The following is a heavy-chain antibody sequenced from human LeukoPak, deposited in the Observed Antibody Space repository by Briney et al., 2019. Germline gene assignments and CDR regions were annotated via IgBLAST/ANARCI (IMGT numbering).Heavy chain of an antibody. J-gene: IGHJ4*02. CDR3: ARHSHIVVSPDY. CDR2: IYPGDSDT. D-gene: IGHD3-22*01. V-gene: IGHV5-51*01. Sequence: GESLKISCKGSGYSFTSYWLGWVRQMPGKGLGWMGSIYPGDSDTRYSPSFQGQVTISADKSISTAYLQWSSLKASDTAMYYCARHSHIVVSPDYWGQGTLVTVSS. CDR1: GYSFTSYW.